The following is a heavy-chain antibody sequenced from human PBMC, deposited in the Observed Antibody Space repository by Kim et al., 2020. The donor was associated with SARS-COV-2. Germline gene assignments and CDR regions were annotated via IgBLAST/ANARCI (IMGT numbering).Heavy chain of an antibody. CDR2: IGGSTNYI. J-gene: IGHJ6*02. D-gene: IGHD2-2*01. CDR3: ARGGYCSSTSCYFYYYALDV. V-gene: IGHV3-21*01. Sequence: GGSLRLSYAASGFAFGTHSMNWVRQAPGKGLEWVSSIGGSTNYIYYADSVKGRFTISRDNAKNSLYLQMNSLRAEDTAVYYCARGGYCSSTSCYFYYYALDVWGQGTTVTVSS. CDR1: GFAFGTHS.